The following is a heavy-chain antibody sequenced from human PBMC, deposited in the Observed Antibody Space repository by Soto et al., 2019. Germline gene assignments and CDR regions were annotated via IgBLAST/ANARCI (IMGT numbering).Heavy chain of an antibody. CDR2: INPSGGST. D-gene: IGHD2-15*01. CDR3: ASSDIVVSPYYYGMDV. V-gene: IGHV1-46*01. Sequence: ASVKVSCKASGGTFSSYAISWVRQAPGQGLEWMGIINPSGGSTSYAQKFQGRVTMTRDTSTSTVYMELSSLRSEDTAVYYCASSDIVVSPYYYGMDVWGQGTTVTVSS. CDR1: GGTFSSYA. J-gene: IGHJ6*02.